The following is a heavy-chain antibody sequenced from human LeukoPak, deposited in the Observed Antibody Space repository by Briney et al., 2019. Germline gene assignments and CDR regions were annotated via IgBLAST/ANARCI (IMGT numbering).Heavy chain of an antibody. CDR3: ARIASYYDFWSTYNYYYYMDV. CDR2: INHSGST. CDR1: GGSFSSYY. V-gene: IGHV4-34*01. Sequence: SSETLSLTCAVYGGSFSSYYWSWIRQPPGKGLEWIGEINHSGSTNYNPSLKSRVTISVDTSKNQFSLKLSSVTAADTAVYYCARIASYYDFWSTYNYYYYMDVWGKGTTVTVSS. D-gene: IGHD3-3*01. J-gene: IGHJ6*03.